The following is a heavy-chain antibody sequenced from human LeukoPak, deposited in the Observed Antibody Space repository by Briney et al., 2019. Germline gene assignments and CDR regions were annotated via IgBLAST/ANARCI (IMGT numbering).Heavy chain of an antibody. CDR1: GGSISPYY. CDR2: VYYSGST. CDR3: ARGGGSGRGNWFDP. V-gene: IGHV4-59*01. Sequence: AATLSLTCTVSGGSISPYYWSWIRQPPGKGLEWIGYVYYSGSTNYNPSLKSRVTISVDTSKSQFSLKLTSVTAADTAVYYCARGGGSGRGNWFDPWGQGSLVIV. D-gene: IGHD3-10*01. J-gene: IGHJ5*02.